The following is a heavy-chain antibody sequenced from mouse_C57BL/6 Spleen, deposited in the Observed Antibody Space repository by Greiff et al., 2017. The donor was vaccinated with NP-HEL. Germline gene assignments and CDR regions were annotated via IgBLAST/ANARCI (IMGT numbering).Heavy chain of an antibody. V-gene: IGHV1-26*01. CDR1: GYTFTDYY. J-gene: IGHJ3*01. CDR3: ALTAWFAY. CDR2: INPNNGGT. Sequence: VQLKQSGPELVKPGASVKISCKASGYTFTDYYMNWVKQSHGKSLEWIGDINPNNGGTSYNQKFKGKATLTVDKSSSTAYMELRSLTSEDSAVYYCALTAWFAYWGQGTLVTVSA. D-gene: IGHD4-1*01.